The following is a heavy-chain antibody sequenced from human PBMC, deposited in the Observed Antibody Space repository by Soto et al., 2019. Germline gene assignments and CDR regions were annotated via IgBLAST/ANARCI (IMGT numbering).Heavy chain of an antibody. D-gene: IGHD5-18*01. CDR3: ANPSGYSYGLRY. Sequence: GGSLRLSCAASGFTFSSYGMHWVRQAPGKGLEWVAVISYDGSNKYYADSVKGRFTISRDNSKNTLYLQMNSLRAEDTAVYYCANPSGYSYGLRYWGQGTLVTVS. V-gene: IGHV3-30*18. CDR2: ISYDGSNK. J-gene: IGHJ4*02. CDR1: GFTFSSYG.